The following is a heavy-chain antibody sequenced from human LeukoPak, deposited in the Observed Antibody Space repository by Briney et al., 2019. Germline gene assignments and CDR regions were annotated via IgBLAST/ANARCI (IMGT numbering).Heavy chain of an antibody. V-gene: IGHV1-18*01. CDR2: ISAYNGNT. CDR3: ARGGITMVRGVIDAFDI. D-gene: IGHD3-10*01. Sequence: GASVKVSCKASGYTFTSYGISWVRQAPGQGLEWMGWISAYNGNTNYAQKLQGRVTMTTDTSTSTAYMELRILRSDDTAVYYCARGGITMVRGVIDAFDIWGQGTMVTVSS. J-gene: IGHJ3*02. CDR1: GYTFTSYG.